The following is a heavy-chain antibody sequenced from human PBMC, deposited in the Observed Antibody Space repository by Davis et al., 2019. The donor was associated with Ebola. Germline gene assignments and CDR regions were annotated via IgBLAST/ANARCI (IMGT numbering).Heavy chain of an antibody. CDR3: ARGHSYGSMVYGMDV. J-gene: IGHJ6*02. D-gene: IGHD5-18*01. V-gene: IGHV4-59*08. Sequence: SETLSLTCTVSGGSISSYYWNWIRQPPGKGLEWIGYIYYSGSTNYNPSLKSGVAISVDTSKNQFALKLSSVTAADTAMYYCARGHSYGSMVYGMDVWGQGTTVTVSS. CDR1: GGSISSYY. CDR2: IYYSGST.